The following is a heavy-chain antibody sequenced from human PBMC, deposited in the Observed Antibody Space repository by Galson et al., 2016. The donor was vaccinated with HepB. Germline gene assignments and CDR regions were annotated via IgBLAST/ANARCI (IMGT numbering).Heavy chain of an antibody. D-gene: IGHD5-18*01. CDR3: GGGAGWLPGY. CDR2: IHYTESA. CDR1: GGSISHYY. V-gene: IGHV4-59*01. J-gene: IGHJ4*02. Sequence: SETLSLTCTVSGGSISHYYWNWVRQPPGKGLAWIGNIHYTESANYNPTLERRVTVSLDTSKNQFSLKLSSVTAADTAVYYCGGGAGWLPGYWGQGTLVTVSS.